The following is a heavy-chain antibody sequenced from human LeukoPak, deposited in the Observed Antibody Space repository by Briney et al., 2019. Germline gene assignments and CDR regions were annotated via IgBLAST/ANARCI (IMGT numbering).Heavy chain of an antibody. CDR3: ARHSSATGWFDP. D-gene: IGHD3-22*01. V-gene: IGHV4-59*08. CDR1: GGSISSYY. CDR2: IYYSGST. J-gene: IGHJ5*02. Sequence: PSETLCLTCTVSGGSISSYYWSWIRQPPGKGLEWIGYIYYSGSTNYNSSLKSRVTISVDTSKNLFSLKLSSVTAADTAVYYCARHSSATGWFDPWGQGTLVTVSS.